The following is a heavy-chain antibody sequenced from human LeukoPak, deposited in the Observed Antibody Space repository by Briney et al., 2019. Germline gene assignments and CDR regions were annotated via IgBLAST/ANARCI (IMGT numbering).Heavy chain of an antibody. V-gene: IGHV3-23*01. CDR3: AKFDYSSSWTGIYYYYMDV. CDR1: GFTFSSYA. CDR2: ISGSGGST. J-gene: IGHJ6*03. Sequence: SGGSLRLSCAASGFTFSSYAMSWVRQAPGKGLEWVSAISGSGGSTYYADSVKGRFTISRDNSKNTLYLQMNSLRAEDTAVYYCAKFDYSSSWTGIYYYYMDVWGKGTTVTVSS. D-gene: IGHD6-13*01.